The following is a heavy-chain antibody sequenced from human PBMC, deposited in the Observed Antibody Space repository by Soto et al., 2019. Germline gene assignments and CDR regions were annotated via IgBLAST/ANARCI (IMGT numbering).Heavy chain of an antibody. CDR2: IYPGDSDT. D-gene: IGHD6-13*01. CDR1: GYTFINYL. Sequence: GESLKISCKASGYTFINYLIGWVRQKPGKGLEWMGIIYPGDSDTRYSPSFQGQVTISADKSISTAYLQWSSLKASDTAMYYCARQSGIAASSYYSMDVWGQGTTVTVSS. V-gene: IGHV5-51*01. J-gene: IGHJ6*02. CDR3: ARQSGIAASSYYSMDV.